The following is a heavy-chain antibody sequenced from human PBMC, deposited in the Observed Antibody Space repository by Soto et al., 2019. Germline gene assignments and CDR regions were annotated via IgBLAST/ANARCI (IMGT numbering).Heavy chain of an antibody. V-gene: IGHV4-39*01. Sequence: PSETLSLTCTVSGGSISSSSYYWGWIRQPPGKGLEWIGSIYYSGSTYYNPSLKSRVTISVDTSKNQFSLKLSSVTAADTAVYYCARRYYGSGSYYNLAYYYYGMDVWGQGTTVTVSS. D-gene: IGHD3-10*01. CDR3: ARRYYGSGSYYNLAYYYYGMDV. CDR1: GGSISSSSYY. CDR2: IYYSGST. J-gene: IGHJ6*02.